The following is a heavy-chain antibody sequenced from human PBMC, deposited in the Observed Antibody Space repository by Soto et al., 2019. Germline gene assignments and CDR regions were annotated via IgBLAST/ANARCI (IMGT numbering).Heavy chain of an antibody. V-gene: IGHV3-73*01. CDR1: GFTFSGSA. Sequence: GGSLRISCAAPGFTFSGSAIHWVRQASGERVEWVGRIRSKANSYATAYAASVKGRFTISRDDSKNTAYLQMNSLKTEDTAVYYCTRPGTPDYYDSSLFDYWGQGTLVTVSS. J-gene: IGHJ4*02. CDR2: IRSKANSYAT. D-gene: IGHD3-22*01. CDR3: TRPGTPDYYDSSLFDY.